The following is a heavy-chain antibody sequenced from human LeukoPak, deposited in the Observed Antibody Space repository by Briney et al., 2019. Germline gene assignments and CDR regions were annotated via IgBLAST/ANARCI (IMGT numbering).Heavy chain of an antibody. J-gene: IGHJ3*02. CDR2: ISISSSHT. V-gene: IGHV3-21*04. Sequence: GGSLTLSCAVSGFTFIRYNMNWVRQAPGEGLEWVLSISISSSHTYYADSVKGRFTISRDNARNSLYLQMNNLRVEDTAVYYCARGYATYGYVFDIWGQGTMVTVSS. CDR3: ARGYATYGYVFDI. D-gene: IGHD4-17*01. CDR1: GFTFIRYN.